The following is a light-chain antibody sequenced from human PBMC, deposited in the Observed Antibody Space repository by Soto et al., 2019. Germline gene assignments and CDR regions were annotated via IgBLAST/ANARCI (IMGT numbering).Light chain of an antibody. CDR2: GAD. Sequence: EIVLTQSPGTLSLSPGERATLSCRASQSVDIYLAWYQQKRGQAPRLLIYGADSRATGIPDRFSGSGSGTDFTLTISRLEPEDFAVYYCQQCGSLPGTFGQGTKLEIK. J-gene: IGKJ2*01. V-gene: IGKV3-20*01. CDR1: QSVDIY. CDR3: QQCGSLPGT.